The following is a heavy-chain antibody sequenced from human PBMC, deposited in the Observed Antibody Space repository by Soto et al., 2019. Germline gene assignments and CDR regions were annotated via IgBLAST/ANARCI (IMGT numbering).Heavy chain of an antibody. Sequence: QVQLVQSGAEVKKPGASVKVSCKASGYTFTDYYIHWVRQAPGQGLEWMGMINPSGGSTDYAQKFRGRVTMTRDTSTDTVYMELSSLRSEDTAVYYCARPPFPGCINAVCYPFDYWGQGTLVTISS. V-gene: IGHV1-46*01. CDR1: GYTFTDYY. D-gene: IGHD2-8*01. CDR2: INPSGGST. J-gene: IGHJ4*02. CDR3: ARPPFPGCINAVCYPFDY.